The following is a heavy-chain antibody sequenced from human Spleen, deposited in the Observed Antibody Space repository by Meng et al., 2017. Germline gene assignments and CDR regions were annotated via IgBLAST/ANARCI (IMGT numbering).Heavy chain of an antibody. CDR3: ARKAGNCISTTCYSLDY. J-gene: IGHJ4*02. CDR2: INPSGGST. CDR1: GGIFSNYV. V-gene: IGHV1-69*05. D-gene: IGHD2-2*01. Sequence: SVKVSCKALGGIFSNYVIGWVRQAPGQGLEWMGLINPSGGSTNYAQKFQGRVTITTDESTSTVYMELTRLTSEDTAVYFCARKAGNCISTTCYSLDYWGQGTLVTVSS.